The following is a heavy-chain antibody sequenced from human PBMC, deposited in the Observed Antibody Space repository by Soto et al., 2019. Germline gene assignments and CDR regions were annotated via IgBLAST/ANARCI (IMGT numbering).Heavy chain of an antibody. CDR3: ARWVSSSSYFDY. V-gene: IGHV4-39*01. Sequence: PSETLSLTCTVSGGSISSSSYYWGWIRQPPGKGLEWIGSIYYSGSTYYNPSLKSRVTISVDTSKNQFSLKLSSVTAADTAVYYCARWVSSSSYFDYWGQGTLVTVSS. J-gene: IGHJ4*02. D-gene: IGHD6-6*01. CDR2: IYYSGST. CDR1: GGSISSSSYY.